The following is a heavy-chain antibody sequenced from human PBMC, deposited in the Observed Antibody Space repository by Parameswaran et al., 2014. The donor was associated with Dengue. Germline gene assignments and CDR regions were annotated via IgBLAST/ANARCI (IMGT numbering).Heavy chain of an antibody. J-gene: IGHJ4*02. Sequence: RWIRQPPGKGLEWVSVIYSGGSTYYADSVKGRFTISRHNSKNTLYLQMNSLRAEDTAVYFCATCSSGWYYFDYWGQGTLVTVSS. V-gene: IGHV3-53*04. CDR3: ATCSSGWYYFDY. D-gene: IGHD6-19*01. CDR2: IYSGGST.